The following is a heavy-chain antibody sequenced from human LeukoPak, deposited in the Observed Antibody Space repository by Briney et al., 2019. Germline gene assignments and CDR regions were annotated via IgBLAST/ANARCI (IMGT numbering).Heavy chain of an antibody. CDR2: IYYSGST. Sequence: PSETLSLTCTVSGGSISSYYWSWIRQPPGKGLAWIGYIYYSGSTNYNPSLKSRVIISVDTSKNQFSLKLSSVTAADTAVYYCARALRYYDSSGYYSADAFDIWGQGTMVTVSS. J-gene: IGHJ3*02. V-gene: IGHV4-59*01. CDR3: ARALRYYDSSGYYSADAFDI. D-gene: IGHD3-22*01. CDR1: GGSISSYY.